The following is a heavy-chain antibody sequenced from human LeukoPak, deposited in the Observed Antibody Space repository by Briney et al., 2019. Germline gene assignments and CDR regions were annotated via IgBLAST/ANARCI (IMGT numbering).Heavy chain of an antibody. CDR1: GFTFSDYY. CDR2: ISSSGSTI. V-gene: IGHV3-11*01. J-gene: IGHJ4*02. D-gene: IGHD1-26*01. CDR3: AKGVLRGSQPSDY. Sequence: AGGSPRLSCAASGFTFSDYYMSWIRQAPGKGLEWVSYISSSGSTIYYADSVKGRFTISRDNSKNTLYLQMNSLRAEDTAVYYCAKGVLRGSQPSDYWGQGTLVTVSS.